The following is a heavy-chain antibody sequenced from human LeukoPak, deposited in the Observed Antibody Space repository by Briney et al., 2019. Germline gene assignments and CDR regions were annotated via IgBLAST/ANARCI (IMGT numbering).Heavy chain of an antibody. CDR2: INHSGST. CDR3: ARGSDYDSSGYYVDY. D-gene: IGHD3-22*01. J-gene: IGHJ4*02. V-gene: IGHV4-34*01. Sequence: PSETLSLTCAVYGGSFSGYYWSWIRQPPGKGLEWIGEINHSGSTNYNPSLKSRVTISVDTSKNQFSLKLSSVTAADTAVYYCARGSDYDSSGYYVDYWGQGTLVTVSS. CDR1: GGSFSGYY.